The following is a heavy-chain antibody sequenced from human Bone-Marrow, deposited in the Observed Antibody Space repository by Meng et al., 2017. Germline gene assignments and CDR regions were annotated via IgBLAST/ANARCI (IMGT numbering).Heavy chain of an antibody. CDR2: MNPNSGNT. V-gene: IGHV1-8*01. D-gene: IGHD3-10*01. Sequence: QVQVVQAGAEVKKPGASVKVSCKASGYTFTSYDINWVRQATGQGLEWMGWMNPNSGNTGYAQKFQGRVTMTRNTSISTAYMELSSLRSEDTAVYYCARAVTMVRGVIWYFDYWGQGTLVTVSS. CDR1: GYTFTSYD. J-gene: IGHJ4*02. CDR3: ARAVTMVRGVIWYFDY.